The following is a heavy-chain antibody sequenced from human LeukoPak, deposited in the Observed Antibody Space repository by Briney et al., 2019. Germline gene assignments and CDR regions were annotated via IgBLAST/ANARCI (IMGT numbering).Heavy chain of an antibody. Sequence: GGSLRLSCAASGFSFSDHHMDWVRQAPGKGLEWVGRIRNKANSYTTEYAASVKGRFTISRDDSKNSRHLQMNSLKIEDTAVYYCARGDYYDSSGMPWGQGTLVTVSS. CDR2: IRNKANSYTT. V-gene: IGHV3-72*01. CDR3: ARGDYYDSSGMP. CDR1: GFSFSDHH. J-gene: IGHJ5*02. D-gene: IGHD3-22*01.